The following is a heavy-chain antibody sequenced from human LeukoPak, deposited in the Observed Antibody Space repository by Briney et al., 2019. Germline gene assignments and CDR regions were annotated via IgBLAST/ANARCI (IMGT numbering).Heavy chain of an antibody. J-gene: IGHJ4*02. D-gene: IGHD2-15*01. Sequence: GGSLRLSRAASGFTFTNAWMTWVRQAPGKGLEWVGRIKSRTDGGTTDYAAPVKGRFTISRDDSKNTLSLQMNSLKTEDTAVYYCTTVGCSGVTCYADYWGEGTVVTVSS. CDR3: TTVGCSGVTCYADY. V-gene: IGHV3-15*01. CDR2: IKSRTDGGTT. CDR1: GFTFTNAW.